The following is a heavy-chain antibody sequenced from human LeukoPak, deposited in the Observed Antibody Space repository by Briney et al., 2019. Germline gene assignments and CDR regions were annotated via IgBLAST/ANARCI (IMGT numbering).Heavy chain of an antibody. Sequence: KPSETPSLPCTVSGGPLSSYYWSWVRQPPGKGLEWIGRIYTSGSTNYNPSLKSRVTMSVDTSKNQFSLKLSSVTAADTAVYYCARDNYDFWSGSPFDYWGQGTLVTVSS. V-gene: IGHV4-4*07. CDR2: IYTSGST. D-gene: IGHD3-3*01. CDR1: GGPLSSYY. CDR3: ARDNYDFWSGSPFDY. J-gene: IGHJ4*02.